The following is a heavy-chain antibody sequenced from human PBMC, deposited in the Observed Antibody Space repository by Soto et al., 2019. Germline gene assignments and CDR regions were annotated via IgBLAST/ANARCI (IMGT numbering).Heavy chain of an antibody. CDR3: ARWWSGSRQGFDP. D-gene: IGHD3-3*01. CDR2: IYYSGST. J-gene: IGHJ5*02. CDR1: GGSISSGDYY. Sequence: QVQLQESGPGLVKPSQTLSLTCTVSGGSISSGDYYWSWIRQHPGKGLEWIGYIYYSGSTYYNASLKSRVTISVDTSKNQFSLKLSSVTAADTSVYYCARWWSGSRQGFDPWGQGTLVTVS. V-gene: IGHV4-31*03.